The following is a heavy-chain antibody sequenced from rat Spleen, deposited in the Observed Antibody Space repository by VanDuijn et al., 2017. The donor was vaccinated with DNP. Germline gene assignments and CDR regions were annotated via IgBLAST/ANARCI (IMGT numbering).Heavy chain of an antibody. CDR3: ARPRLYNYLFDF. CDR1: GFTFSDYT. CDR2: IIYDGSST. J-gene: IGHJ3*01. V-gene: IGHV5-7*01. D-gene: IGHD1-4*01. Sequence: EVQLVESGGDLVQPGRSLKLSCAASGFTFSDYTMAWVRQAPKKGLEWVATIIYDGSSTYYGASVKGRFTISRDNTKNTLYLQMDSLRSEDKATYYCARPRLYNYLFDFWGQGTLVTVSS.